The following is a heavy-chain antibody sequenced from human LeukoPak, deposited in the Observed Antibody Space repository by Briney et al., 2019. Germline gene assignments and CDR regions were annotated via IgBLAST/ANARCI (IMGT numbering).Heavy chain of an antibody. V-gene: IGHV3-7*01. J-gene: IGHJ6*03. D-gene: IGHD3-10*01. CDR2: IKHDGSEK. CDR1: GFTFSSYW. CDR3: AKDAGEGYYGSGSYYYYYYMDV. Sequence: GGSLRLSCAASGFTFSSYWMTWVRQAQGKGLEWVANIKHDGSEKYYVDSVKGRFSISRDNAKNSLYLQMNSLRAEDTAVYYCAKDAGEGYYGSGSYYYYYYMDVWGKGTTVTISS.